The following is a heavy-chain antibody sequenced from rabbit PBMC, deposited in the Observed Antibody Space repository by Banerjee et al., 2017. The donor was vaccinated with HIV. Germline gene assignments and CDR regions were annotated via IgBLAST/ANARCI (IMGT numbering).Heavy chain of an antibody. CDR3: ARDLAGVIGWNFNL. J-gene: IGHJ4*01. V-gene: IGHV1S40*01. D-gene: IGHD4-1*01. CDR2: IVGGSSVST. Sequence: QSLEESGGGLVQPEGSLTLTCTASGFSFSSSYYIYWVRQAPGKGLEWIACIVGGSSVSTYYASWAKGRFTISKTSSTTVTLQMTSLTAADTATYFCARDLAGVIGWNFNLWGPGTLVTVS. CDR1: GFSFSSSYY.